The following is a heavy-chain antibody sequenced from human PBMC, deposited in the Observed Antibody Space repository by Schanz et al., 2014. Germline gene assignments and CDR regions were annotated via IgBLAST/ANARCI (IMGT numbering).Heavy chain of an antibody. J-gene: IGHJ5*02. V-gene: IGHV3-15*01. CDR1: GFTFHYVW. CDR3: TTVDCSSPSCPP. Sequence: EVQLVESGGGLISPVGSLRLSCVASGFTFHYVWMSWVRQAPGKGLEWVGRIRSKADGGTTDYAAPVKGRFTISRDDSKNTLFLQINSLKTEDTAVYYCTTVDCSSPSCPPWGQGTLVTVSS. D-gene: IGHD2-2*01. CDR2: IRSKADGGTT.